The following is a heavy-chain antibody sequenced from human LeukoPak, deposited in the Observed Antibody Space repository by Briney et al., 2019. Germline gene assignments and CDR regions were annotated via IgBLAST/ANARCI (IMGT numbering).Heavy chain of an antibody. CDR1: GFTFSGHY. J-gene: IGHJ4*02. CDR3: TTVSLQRYFDWLYLDY. Sequence: GGSLRLSCAASGFTFSGHYMDWVRQAPGKGLEWVGRTRNKANSYTTEYAASVKGRFTISRDDSKNSLYLQMNSLKTEDTAVYYCTTVSLQRYFDWLYLDYWGQGTLVTVSS. CDR2: TRNKANSYTT. V-gene: IGHV3-72*01. D-gene: IGHD3-9*01.